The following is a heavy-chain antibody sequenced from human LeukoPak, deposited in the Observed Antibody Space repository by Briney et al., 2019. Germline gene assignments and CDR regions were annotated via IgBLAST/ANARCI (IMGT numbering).Heavy chain of an antibody. CDR1: GGSISSYY. D-gene: IGHD3-10*01. CDR2: IYTSGST. CDR3: ARDRGYYGSGIYYPFDP. V-gene: IGHV4-4*07. J-gene: IGHJ5*02. Sequence: SETLSLTCTVSGGSISSYYWSWIRQPAGKGLEWIGRIYTSGSTNYNPSLKSRVTMSVDTSKNQFSLKLSSVTAADTAVYYCARDRGYYGSGIYYPFDPWGQGTLVTVSS.